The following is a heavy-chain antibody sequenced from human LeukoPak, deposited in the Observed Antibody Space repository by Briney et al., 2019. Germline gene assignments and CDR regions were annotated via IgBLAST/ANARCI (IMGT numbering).Heavy chain of an antibody. D-gene: IGHD4-11*01. J-gene: IGHJ4*02. V-gene: IGHV1-18*03. CDR3: ARGGMSTVVDY. CDR1: GHTFTNYG. CDR2: ISAYNGNT. Sequence: ASVKVSCKTSGHTFTNYGFTWVRQAPGQGLEWMGWISAYNGNTNYAQKLQGRVTMTTETSTSTVYMELRSLRSDDMGVYYCARGGMSTVVDYWGQGTLVTASP.